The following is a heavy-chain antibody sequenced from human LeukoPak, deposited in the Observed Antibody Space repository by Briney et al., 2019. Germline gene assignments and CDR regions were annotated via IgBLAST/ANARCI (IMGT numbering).Heavy chain of an antibody. D-gene: IGHD3-9*01. CDR1: GYTFTSYG. J-gene: IGHJ5*02. CDR2: ISAYNGNT. Sequence: ASVKVSCKASGYTFTSYGISWVRQAPGQGLEWMGWISAYNGNTNYAQKLQGRVTKTTDTSTSTAYMELRSLRSDDTAVYYCARAQKTDILTGPWGQGTLVTVSS. V-gene: IGHV1-18*01. CDR3: ARAQKTDILTGP.